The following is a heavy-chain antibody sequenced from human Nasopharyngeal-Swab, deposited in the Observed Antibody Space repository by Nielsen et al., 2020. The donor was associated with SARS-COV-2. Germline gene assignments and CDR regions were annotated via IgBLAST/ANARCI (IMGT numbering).Heavy chain of an antibody. V-gene: IGHV4-59*01. CDR3: ARGKFNILTGAAAFDI. Sequence: WIRQPPGKGLEWIGYIYYSGSTNYNPSLKSRVTISVDTSKNQFPLKLSSVTAADTAVYYCARGKFNILTGAAAFDIWGQGTMVTVSS. D-gene: IGHD3-9*01. J-gene: IGHJ3*02. CDR2: IYYSGST.